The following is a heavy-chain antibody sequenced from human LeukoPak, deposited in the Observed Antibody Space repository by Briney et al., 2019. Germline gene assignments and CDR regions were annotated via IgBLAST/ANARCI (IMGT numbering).Heavy chain of an antibody. CDR1: GFTFSSYG. Sequence: GGSLRLSCAASGFTFSSYGMSWVRQAPGKGLEWVSAISGSGGSTYYADSVKGRFTISRDNAKNSLYLQMNSLRAEDTAVYYCGRRGSFISVQYWGHGTQVTASS. J-gene: IGHJ4*01. CDR2: ISGSGGST. D-gene: IGHD6-13*01. CDR3: GRRGSFISVQY. V-gene: IGHV3-23*01.